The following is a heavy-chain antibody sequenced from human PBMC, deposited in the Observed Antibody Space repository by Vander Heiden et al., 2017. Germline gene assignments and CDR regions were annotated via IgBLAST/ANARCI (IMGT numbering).Heavy chain of an antibody. V-gene: IGHV4-31*03. CDR1: GGSISSGGYY. J-gene: IGHJ4*02. CDR3: ARAHYDIGPLDY. D-gene: IGHD3-22*01. CDR2: IYYSGST. Sequence: QVQLQESGPGLVKPSQTLSLTCTVSGGSISSGGYYWSWIRQHPGKGLEWIGYIYYSGSTDDNPPLKSRVTISVDTSKNTFSLKLSYVNAADTAVYYCARAHYDIGPLDYWGQGNLVTVSS.